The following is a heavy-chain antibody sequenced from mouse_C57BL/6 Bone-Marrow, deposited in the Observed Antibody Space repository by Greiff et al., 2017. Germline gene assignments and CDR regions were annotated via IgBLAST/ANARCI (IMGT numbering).Heavy chain of an antibody. Sequence: EVKLVESGGDLVKPGGSLKLSCAASGFTFSSYGMSWVRQTPDKRLEWVATISSGGSYTYYPDSVKGRCTISRDNAKNTLYLQMSSLKSEDTAMYYCARQGLWLRHDYWGQGTTLTVSS. CDR3: ARQGLWLRHDY. J-gene: IGHJ2*01. CDR2: ISSGGSYT. CDR1: GFTFSSYG. D-gene: IGHD2-2*01. V-gene: IGHV5-6*02.